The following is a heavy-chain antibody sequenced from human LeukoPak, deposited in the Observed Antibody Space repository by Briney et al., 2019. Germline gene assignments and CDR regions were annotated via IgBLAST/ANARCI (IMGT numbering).Heavy chain of an antibody. Sequence: SQTLSLTCTVSGGSISSGSYYWSWIRQPAGTGLEWIGRIYTSGSTNYNPSLKSRVTISVDTSKNQFSLKLSSVTAADTAVYYCARVQVVAAAGDYYYYMDVWGKGTTVTISS. V-gene: IGHV4-61*02. CDR3: ARVQVVAAAGDYYYYMDV. J-gene: IGHJ6*03. D-gene: IGHD6-13*01. CDR1: GGSISSGSYY. CDR2: IYTSGST.